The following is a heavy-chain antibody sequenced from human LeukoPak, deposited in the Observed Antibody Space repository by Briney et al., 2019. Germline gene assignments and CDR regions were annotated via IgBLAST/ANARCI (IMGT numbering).Heavy chain of an antibody. J-gene: IGHJ4*02. V-gene: IGHV4-59*01. Sequence: SETLSLTCTVSGGSINSYYWNWIRQPPGKGLEWIGYIYYSGSTNSNPSLKSRLTISVDTSKNQFSLKMSSVTAADTAVYYCARDAAAGVFFDYWGQGTLVTVSS. CDR2: IYYSGST. CDR1: GGSINSYY. D-gene: IGHD6-13*01. CDR3: ARDAAAGVFFDY.